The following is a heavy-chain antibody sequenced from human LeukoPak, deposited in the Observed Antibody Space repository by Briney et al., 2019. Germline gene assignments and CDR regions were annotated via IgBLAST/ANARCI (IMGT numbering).Heavy chain of an antibody. Sequence: GGSLRLSCAASGFTFSDYYMSWIRQAPGKGLEWVANIKQDGSEKYYVDSVKGRFTISRDNAENSLYLQMNSLRAEDTAVYYCASETLVRGHDAFDIWGQGTMVTVSS. D-gene: IGHD4/OR15-4a*01. V-gene: IGHV3-7*01. J-gene: IGHJ3*02. CDR1: GFTFSDYY. CDR2: IKQDGSEK. CDR3: ASETLVRGHDAFDI.